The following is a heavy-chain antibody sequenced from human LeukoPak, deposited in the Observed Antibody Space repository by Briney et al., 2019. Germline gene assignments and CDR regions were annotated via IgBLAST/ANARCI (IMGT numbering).Heavy chain of an antibody. CDR2: ISSSSSYI. J-gene: IGHJ6*02. CDR1: GFTFSSYS. V-gene: IGHV3-21*01. D-gene: IGHD3-22*01. CDR3: ARVGDSSGYYYYGMDV. Sequence: GGSLRLSCAASGFTFSSYSMNWVRQAPGKGLEWVSSISSSSSYIYYADSVKGRFTISRDNAKNSLYLQMNSLRAEDTAMYYCARVGDSSGYYYYGMDVWGQGTTVTVSS.